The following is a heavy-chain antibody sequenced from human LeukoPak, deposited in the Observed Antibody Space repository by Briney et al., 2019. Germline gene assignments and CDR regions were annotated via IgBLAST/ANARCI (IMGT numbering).Heavy chain of an antibody. J-gene: IGHJ3*02. Sequence: SVKVSCKASGGTFSSYAISWVRQAPGQGLEWMGRIIPILGIANYAQKLQGRVTMTTDTSTSTAYMELRSLRSDDTAVYYCARDTVAPYYDFWSGPDDAFDIWGQGTMVTVSS. D-gene: IGHD3-3*01. V-gene: IGHV1-69*04. CDR2: IIPILGIA. CDR1: GGTFSSYA. CDR3: ARDTVAPYYDFWSGPDDAFDI.